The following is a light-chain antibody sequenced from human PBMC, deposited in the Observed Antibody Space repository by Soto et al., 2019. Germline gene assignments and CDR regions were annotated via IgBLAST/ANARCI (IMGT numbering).Light chain of an antibody. V-gene: IGKV1-5*03. J-gene: IGKJ1*01. CDR3: QQYHIYSGT. Sequence: DIQMTQSPSTLSASVGDRVTITCRASQTIDSWLAWYQQRPGKHPNLLIYKASTLASGVPSRFSGSGSGTEFTITISSLQPDDFATYYCQQYHIYSGTFGQGTKVEIK. CDR1: QTIDSW. CDR2: KAS.